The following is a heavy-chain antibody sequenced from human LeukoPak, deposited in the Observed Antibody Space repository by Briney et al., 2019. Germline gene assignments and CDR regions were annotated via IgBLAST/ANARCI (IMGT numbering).Heavy chain of an antibody. CDR1: GFTFSSYA. CDR3: AKGSSGWYRAAFDY. J-gene: IGHJ4*02. Sequence: GGSLRLSCAASGFTFSSYAMSWVRQAPGKGLEWVSAISGSGGSTYYADSVEGRFTISRDNSKNTLYLQMNSLRAEDTAVYYCAKGSSGWYRAAFDYWGQGTLVTVSS. V-gene: IGHV3-23*01. D-gene: IGHD6-19*01. CDR2: ISGSGGST.